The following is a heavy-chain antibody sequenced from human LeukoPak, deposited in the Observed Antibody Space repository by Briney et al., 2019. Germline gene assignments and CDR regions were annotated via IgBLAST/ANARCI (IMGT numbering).Heavy chain of an antibody. V-gene: IGHV3-7*01. J-gene: IGHJ4*02. CDR1: GFTFSSYW. CDR3: ARIWFGELVYRSTWTH. D-gene: IGHD3-10*01. Sequence: PGGSLRLSCAASGFTFSSYWMSWVRQAPGKGLEWVANIKQDGSEKYYVDSVKGRFTISRDNAKNSLYLQMNSLRAEDTAVYYCARIWFGELVYRSTWTHWGQGTLVTVSS. CDR2: IKQDGSEK.